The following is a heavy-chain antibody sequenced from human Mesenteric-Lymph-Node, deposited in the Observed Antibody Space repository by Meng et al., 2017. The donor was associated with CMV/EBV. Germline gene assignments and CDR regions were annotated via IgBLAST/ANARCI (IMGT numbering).Heavy chain of an antibody. Sequence: CTVSGGSISGGGYYWSWLRQHPGKGLEWIGYIYYSGSTYYNPSLKSRVTTSVDMSKNQFSLRLNSVTAADTAVYYCARVDYQFLYFDSWGQGTLVTVSS. CDR1: GGSISGGGYY. J-gene: IGHJ4*02. D-gene: IGHD2-2*02. CDR3: ARVDYQFLYFDS. V-gene: IGHV4-31*03. CDR2: IYYSGST.